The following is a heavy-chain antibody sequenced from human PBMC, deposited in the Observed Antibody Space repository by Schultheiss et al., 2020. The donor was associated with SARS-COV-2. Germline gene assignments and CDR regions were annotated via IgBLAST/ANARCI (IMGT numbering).Heavy chain of an antibody. CDR3: ARGVVVVAATHYYYYGMDV. D-gene: IGHD2-15*01. V-gene: IGHV1-8*01. Sequence: GGSLRLSCKASGYTFTSYDINWVRQATGQGLEWMGWMNPNSGNTGYAQKFQGRVTMTRNTSISTAYMELSSLRSEDTAVYYCARGVVVVAATHYYYYGMDVWGQGTTVTVSS. CDR2: MNPNSGNT. CDR1: GYTFTSYD. J-gene: IGHJ6*02.